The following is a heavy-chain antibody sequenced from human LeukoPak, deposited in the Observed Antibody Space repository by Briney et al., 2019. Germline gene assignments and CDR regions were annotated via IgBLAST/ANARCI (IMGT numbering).Heavy chain of an antibody. CDR2: ISAYNGNT. CDR1: GYTYTSYG. J-gene: IGHJ4*02. CDR3: ARDLWGSGVFDY. Sequence: ASVKVSCKASGYTYTSYGISWVRQAPGQGLGWMGWISAYNGNTNYAQKLQGRVTMTTDTSTSTAYMELRSLRSDDTAVYYCARDLWGSGVFDYWGQGTLVTVSS. V-gene: IGHV1-18*01. D-gene: IGHD7-27*01.